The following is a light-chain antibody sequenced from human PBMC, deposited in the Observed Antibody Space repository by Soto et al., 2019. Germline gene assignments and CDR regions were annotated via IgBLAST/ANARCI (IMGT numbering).Light chain of an antibody. J-gene: IGLJ1*01. CDR1: SSDVGAYNL. CDR2: EVT. V-gene: IGLV2-14*01. Sequence: QSALTQPASVSGSPGQSVTISCTGTSSDVGAYNLVSWYQQYPGKAPKLMIYEVTNRPSGVSNRFSGSKSGNTASLIISGLQTEDEADYYCSSYAGSSTPYVFGTGTQLTVL. CDR3: SSYAGSSTPYV.